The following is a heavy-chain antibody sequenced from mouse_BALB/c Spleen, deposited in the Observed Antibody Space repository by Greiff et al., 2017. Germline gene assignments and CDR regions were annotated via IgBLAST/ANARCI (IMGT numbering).Heavy chain of an antibody. D-gene: IGHD1-1*01. CDR2: INPSSGYT. CDR1: GYTFTSYT. Sequence: QVQLQQSAAELARPGASVKMSCKASGYTFTSYTMHWVKQRPGQGLEWIGYINPSSGYTEYNQKFKDKTTLTADKSSSTAYMQLSSLTSEDSAVYYCARGTDTGYYGSSYPYYYAMDYWGQGTSVTVSS. J-gene: IGHJ4*01. CDR3: ARGTDTGYYGSSYPYYYAMDY. V-gene: IGHV1-4*02.